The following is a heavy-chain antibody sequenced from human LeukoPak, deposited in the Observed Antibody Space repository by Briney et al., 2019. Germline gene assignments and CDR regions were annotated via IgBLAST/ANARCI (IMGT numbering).Heavy chain of an antibody. CDR2: INHSGST. CDR3: ARVPRVYPFGGVIVRDY. D-gene: IGHD3-16*02. J-gene: IGHJ4*02. CDR1: GGSFSCYY. Sequence: SETLSLTCAVYGGSFSCYYWSCIRQPPGKGLEWIGEINHSGSTNYNPSLKSGVTISVDTSKNQFSLRLSSVTAAATAVYYCARVPRVYPFGGVIVRDYWGQGTLVTVSS. V-gene: IGHV4-34*01.